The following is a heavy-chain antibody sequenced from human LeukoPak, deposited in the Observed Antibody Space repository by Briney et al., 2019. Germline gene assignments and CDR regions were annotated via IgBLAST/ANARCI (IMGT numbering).Heavy chain of an antibody. V-gene: IGHV3-23*01. Sequence: PGGSLRLSCAASGFTFSSYAMSWVRQAPGKGLEWVSAISGSGGSTYYADSVKGRFTISRDNSKNTLYLQMNSLRAEDTAVYYCAKEACSSTSCYVGYYYYYYGMDAWGQGTTVTVSS. CDR1: GFTFSSYA. D-gene: IGHD2-2*01. CDR2: ISGSGGST. J-gene: IGHJ6*02. CDR3: AKEACSSTSCYVGYYYYYYGMDA.